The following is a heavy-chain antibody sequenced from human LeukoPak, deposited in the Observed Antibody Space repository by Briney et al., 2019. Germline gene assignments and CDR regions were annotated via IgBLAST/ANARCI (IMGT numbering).Heavy chain of an antibody. CDR1: GFTFSSYE. CDR2: ISSSGSTI. J-gene: IGHJ4*02. Sequence: PGGSLRLSCAASGFTFSSYEMNWVRQAPGKGLEWVSYISSSGSTIYYADSVKGRFTISRDNAKNSLYLQTNSLRAEDTAVYYCAKDPQWLVTTYYFDYWGQGTLVTVSS. CDR3: AKDPQWLVTTYYFDY. V-gene: IGHV3-48*03. D-gene: IGHD6-19*01.